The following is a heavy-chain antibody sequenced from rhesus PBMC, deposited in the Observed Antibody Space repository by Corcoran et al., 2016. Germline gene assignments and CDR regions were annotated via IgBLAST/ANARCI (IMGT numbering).Heavy chain of an antibody. Sequence: QVQLQESGPGLVTPSETLSVTWAGSGGSIRSSYWRWIRQALGKGLEWIGYLYGSGSSTNYNPSLKSRVTLSLCTSKNQLSRKLRAVTTADTSVYYCEREYYGSSYIWCFDVWGPGVLVTVSS. V-gene: IGHV4-169*02. CDR3: EREYYGSSYIWCFDV. CDR1: GGSIRSSY. CDR2: LYGSGSST. D-gene: IGHD4-29*01. J-gene: IGHJ5-1*01.